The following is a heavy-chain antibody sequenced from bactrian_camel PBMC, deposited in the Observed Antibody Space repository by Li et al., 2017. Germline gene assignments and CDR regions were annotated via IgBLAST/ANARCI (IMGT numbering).Heavy chain of an antibody. D-gene: IGHD4*01. CDR1: GNTYNMDC. CDR3: AITRFCSTATIDRDLYDY. V-gene: IGHV3S1*01. CDR2: IATGSGNT. J-gene: IGHJ4*01. Sequence: HVQLVESGGGSVQTGGSLNLSCVASGNTYNMDCMAWFRMAPGKEREGVARIATGSGNTYYADSVKGRFTISQDNAKNTVYLQMNSLKLEDTAAYRCAITRFCSTATIDRDLYDYWGQGTQVTVS.